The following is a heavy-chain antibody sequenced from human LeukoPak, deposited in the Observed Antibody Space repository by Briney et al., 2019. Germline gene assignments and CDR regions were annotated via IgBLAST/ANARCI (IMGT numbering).Heavy chain of an antibody. CDR2: IYYSGST. D-gene: IGHD3-10*01. CDR1: GFTFSDYY. J-gene: IGHJ4*02. V-gene: IGHV4-39*01. CDR3: ARQKFFYGSGDRFDY. Sequence: GSLRLSCAASGFTFSDYYMSWIRQAPGKGLEWIGSIYYSGSTYYNPSLKSRVTISVDTSKNQFSLKLSSVTAADTAVYYCARQKFFYGSGDRFDYWGQGTLVTVSS.